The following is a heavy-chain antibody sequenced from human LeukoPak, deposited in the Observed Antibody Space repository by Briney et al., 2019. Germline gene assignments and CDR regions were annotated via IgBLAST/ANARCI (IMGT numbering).Heavy chain of an antibody. V-gene: IGHV3-48*03. CDR2: ISSSGSTI. Sequence: PGGSLRLSCAASGFTFSTYEMNWVRQAPGKGLEWVSYISSSGSTIYYADSVKGRFTISRDNAKNSLYLQMNSLRAEDTAVYYCAELGITMIGGVWGKGTTVTISS. CDR1: GFTFSTYE. CDR3: AELGITMIGGV. D-gene: IGHD3-10*02. J-gene: IGHJ6*04.